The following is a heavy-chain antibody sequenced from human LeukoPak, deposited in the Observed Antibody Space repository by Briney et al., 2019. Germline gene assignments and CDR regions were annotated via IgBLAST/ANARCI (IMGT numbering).Heavy chain of an antibody. CDR1: GFTFDDYA. Sequence: GGSLRLSCAASGFTFDDYAMHWVRQAPGKGLEWVSLISWDGGSTYYADSVKGRFTISRDNSKNSLYLQMNSLRAEDTALYYCAKGPVRGSFRYGYFDYWGQGTLVTVSS. CDR3: AKGPVRGSFRYGYFDY. V-gene: IGHV3-43D*03. D-gene: IGHD3-16*02. CDR2: ISWDGGST. J-gene: IGHJ4*02.